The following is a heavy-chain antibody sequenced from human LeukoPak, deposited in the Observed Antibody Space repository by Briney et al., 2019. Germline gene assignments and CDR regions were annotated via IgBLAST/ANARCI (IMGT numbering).Heavy chain of an antibody. D-gene: IGHD6-13*01. CDR1: GCTFSSYW. CDR2: IKQDGSEK. J-gene: IGHJ3*02. CDR3: AREYSSSWYDAFDI. Sequence: GGSLRLSCAASGCTFSSYWMSWVRQPPGKGLEWVANIKQDGSEKYYVDSVKGRFTISRDNAKNSLYLQMNRLRAEDTAVYYCAREYSSSWYDAFDIWGQGTMVTVSS. V-gene: IGHV3-7*01.